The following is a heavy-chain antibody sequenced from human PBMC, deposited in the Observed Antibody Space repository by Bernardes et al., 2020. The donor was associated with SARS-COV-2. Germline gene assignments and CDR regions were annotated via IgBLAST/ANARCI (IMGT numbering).Heavy chain of an antibody. CDR2: IYSTGST. V-gene: IGHV4-59*07. J-gene: IGHJ1*01. D-gene: IGHD2-15*01. CDR1: GGSISNDY. CDR3: ATSTGHCSGGSCFNL. Sequence: SDPLSLSCIVSGGSISNDYCNWIQQTPTKGLEWIGYIYSTGSTNYNPSLESRVSMSVDRSKKQFSLDLRAVTAADTAVYYCATSTGHCSGGSCFNLWGQGFLVSVSS.